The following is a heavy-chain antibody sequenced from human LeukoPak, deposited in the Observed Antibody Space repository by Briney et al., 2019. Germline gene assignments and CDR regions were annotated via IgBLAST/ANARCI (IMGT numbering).Heavy chain of an antibody. Sequence: GGSLRLSCAASGFTFSNHGMNWVRQAPGKGLEWVAFIRYDGSNKYYADSVKGRFTISRDNSKNTLYLQMNSLRAEDTAVYYCAKDRLLWFGELPDLFDYWGQGTLVTVSS. V-gene: IGHV3-30*02. D-gene: IGHD3-10*01. CDR2: IRYDGSNK. J-gene: IGHJ4*02. CDR3: AKDRLLWFGELPDLFDY. CDR1: GFTFSNHG.